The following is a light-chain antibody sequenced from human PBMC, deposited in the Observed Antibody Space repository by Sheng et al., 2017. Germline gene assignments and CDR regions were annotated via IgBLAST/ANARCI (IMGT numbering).Light chain of an antibody. CDR3: QQYYFAPLT. CDR2: DAS. V-gene: IGKV1-13*02. J-gene: IGKJ4*01. CDR1: QGISSA. Sequence: IQMTQSPPSLSASVGDRVTITCRASQGISSALAWYQQKPGKAPKLLIYDASSLESGVPSRFSGSGSGTDFTLTISSLQSEDFATYYCQQYYFAPLTFGGGTRVEIK.